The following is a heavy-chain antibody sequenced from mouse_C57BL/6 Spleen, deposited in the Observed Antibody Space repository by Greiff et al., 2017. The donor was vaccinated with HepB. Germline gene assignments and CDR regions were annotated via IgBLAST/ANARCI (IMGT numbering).Heavy chain of an antibody. CDR2: IRNKANNHAT. Sequence: EVKVEESGGGLVQPGGSMKLSCAASGFTFSDAWMDWVRQSPEKGLEWVAEIRNKANNHATYYAESVKGRFTISRDDSKSSVYLQMNSLRAEDTGIYYCTRVLWLRRGAMDYWGQGTSVTVSS. V-gene: IGHV6-6*01. D-gene: IGHD2-2*01. CDR1: GFTFSDAW. CDR3: TRVLWLRRGAMDY. J-gene: IGHJ4*01.